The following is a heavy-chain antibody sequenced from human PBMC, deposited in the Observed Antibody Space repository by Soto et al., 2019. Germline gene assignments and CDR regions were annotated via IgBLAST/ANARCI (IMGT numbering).Heavy chain of an antibody. V-gene: IGHV4-61*05. CDR3: ARAFVVVPAAIDYYYYYYMDV. J-gene: IGHJ6*03. Sequence: SETLSLTCTVSGGSISSSSYYWSWIRQPPGKGLEWIGYIYYSGSTNYNPSLKSRVTISVDTSKNQFSLKLSSVTAADTAVYYCARAFVVVPAAIDYYYYYYMDVWGKGTTVTVSS. D-gene: IGHD2-2*01. CDR2: IYYSGST. CDR1: GGSISSSSYY.